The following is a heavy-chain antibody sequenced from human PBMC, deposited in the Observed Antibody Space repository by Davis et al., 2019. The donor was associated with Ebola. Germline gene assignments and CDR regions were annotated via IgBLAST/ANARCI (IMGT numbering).Heavy chain of an antibody. V-gene: IGHV3-30*18. CDR1: GFIFSHYG. J-gene: IGHJ4*02. CDR3: AKSSRTYSGSRVSLDS. Sequence: GESLKISCAASGFIFSHYGMHWVRQAPGKGLDWVTFISYDGTYENYADSVKGRFTVSRDNSQNTLFLEVNSLRDEDTAVYYCAKSSRTYSGSRVSLDSWGQGTLVTVFS. CDR2: ISYDGTYE. D-gene: IGHD1-26*01.